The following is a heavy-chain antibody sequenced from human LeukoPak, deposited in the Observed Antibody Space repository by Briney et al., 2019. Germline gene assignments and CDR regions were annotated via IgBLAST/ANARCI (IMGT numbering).Heavy chain of an antibody. CDR3: ARHRRQMATAYYYYYMDV. CDR2: IYYSGST. CDR1: GGSISSSSYY. V-gene: IGHV4-39*01. J-gene: IGHJ6*03. Sequence: PSETLSLTCTVSGGSISSSSYYWGWIRQPPGKGLEWIGSIYYSGSTYYNPSLKSRVTISVDTSKNQFSLKLSSVTAADTAVYYCARHRRQMATAYYYYYMDVWGKGTTVTISS. D-gene: IGHD5-24*01.